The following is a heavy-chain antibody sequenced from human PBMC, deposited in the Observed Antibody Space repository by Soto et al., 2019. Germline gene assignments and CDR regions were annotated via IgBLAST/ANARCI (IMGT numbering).Heavy chain of an antibody. Sequence: GGSLRLSCAASGFTFSSYWMHWVRQAPGKGLVWVSRINSDASSTSYADSVKGRFTISRDNAKNTLYLQMNSLRAEDTAVYYCARVIYYDFWSGYGDYYGMDVWGQGTTVTVSS. CDR2: INSDASST. CDR1: GFTFSSYW. J-gene: IGHJ6*02. V-gene: IGHV3-74*01. CDR3: ARVIYYDFWSGYGDYYGMDV. D-gene: IGHD3-3*01.